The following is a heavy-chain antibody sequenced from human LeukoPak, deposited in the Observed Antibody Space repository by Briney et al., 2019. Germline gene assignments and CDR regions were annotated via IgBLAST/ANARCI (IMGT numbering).Heavy chain of an antibody. CDR1: GVSVSSSNYY. CDR2: IFYSGSP. J-gene: IGHJ4*02. CDR3: ARLFYNWGIDY. V-gene: IGHV4-39*01. D-gene: IGHD1-20*01. Sequence: SETLSLTCTVSGVSVSSSNYYWGWIRQPPGKGLEWVGTIFYSGSPYYNPSLKSRVTISVDTSKNRFSLKLISVTVADTAVYYCARLFYNWGIDYWGQGTLVTVSS.